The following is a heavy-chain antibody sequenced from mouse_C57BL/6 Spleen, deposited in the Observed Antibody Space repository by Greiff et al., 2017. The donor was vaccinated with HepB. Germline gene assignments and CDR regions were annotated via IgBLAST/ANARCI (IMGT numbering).Heavy chain of an antibody. J-gene: IGHJ1*03. CDR1: GYTFTSYT. CDR2: INPSSGYT. CDR3: ARSTVADWYFDV. V-gene: IGHV1-4*01. Sequence: VQGVESGAELARPGASVKMSCKASGYTFTSYTMHWVKQRPGQGLEWIGYINPSSGYTKYNQKFKDKATLTADKSSSTAYMQLSSLTSEDSAVYYCARSTVADWYFDVWGTGTTVTVSS. D-gene: IGHD1-1*01.